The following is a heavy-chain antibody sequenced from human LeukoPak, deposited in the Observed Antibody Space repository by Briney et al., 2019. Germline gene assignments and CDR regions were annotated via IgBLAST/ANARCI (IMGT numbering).Heavy chain of an antibody. CDR2: IREDGSEK. CDR3: TRTGYRSNWYVPN. D-gene: IGHD6-13*01. Sequence: GGSLRLSCAASGFTVSSNYMSWVRQAPGEGLEWVATIREDGSEKYYVDSVKGRFTISRDNAKNSLYLQMNSLRAEDTAVYYCTRTGYRSNWYVPNWGQGTLVTVSS. J-gene: IGHJ4*02. CDR1: GFTVSSNY. V-gene: IGHV3-7*01.